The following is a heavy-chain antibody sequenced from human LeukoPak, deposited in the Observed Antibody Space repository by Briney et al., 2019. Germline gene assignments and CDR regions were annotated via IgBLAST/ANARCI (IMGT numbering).Heavy chain of an antibody. CDR3: ARGVPDMVTIFDY. V-gene: IGHV3-23*01. CDR2: ISGSGGST. D-gene: IGHD5-24*01. Sequence: GGSLRLSCAASGFTFSSYAMSWVRQAPGKGLEWVSAISGSGGSTYYADSVKGRFTISRDNSKNTLYLQMNSLRAEDTAVYFCARGVPDMVTIFDYWGQGTLVTVSS. J-gene: IGHJ4*02. CDR1: GFTFSSYA.